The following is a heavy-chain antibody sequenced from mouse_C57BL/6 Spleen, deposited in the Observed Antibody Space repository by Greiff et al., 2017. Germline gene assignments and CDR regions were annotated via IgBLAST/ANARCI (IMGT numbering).Heavy chain of an antibody. J-gene: IGHJ4*01. CDR1: GYSITSGYY. CDR2: IRYDGSN. Sequence: EVQLVESGPGLVKPSQSLSLTCSVTGYSITSGYYWNWIRQFPGNKLEWMGYIRYDGSNNYNPSLKNRISITRDTSKNQFFLKLNSVTTEDTATYYCARKGYDYDYAMDYWGQGTSVTVSS. V-gene: IGHV3-6*01. CDR3: ARKGYDYDYAMDY. D-gene: IGHD2-4*01.